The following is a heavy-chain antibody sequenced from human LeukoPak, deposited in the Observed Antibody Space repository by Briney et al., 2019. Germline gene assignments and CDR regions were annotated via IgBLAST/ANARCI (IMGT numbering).Heavy chain of an antibody. J-gene: IGHJ3*02. Sequence: GGSLRLSCAASGFTFSSYAMSWVRQAPAKGLEWVSGISGSGSSTYYADPAKGRFTISRDNSKNTLYLHMNSPRGEDTAVYYCAKIRPGGDTFDIWGQGTMVTVSS. CDR1: GFTFSSYA. CDR2: ISGSGSST. CDR3: AKIRPGGDTFDI. D-gene: IGHD6-25*01. V-gene: IGHV3-23*01.